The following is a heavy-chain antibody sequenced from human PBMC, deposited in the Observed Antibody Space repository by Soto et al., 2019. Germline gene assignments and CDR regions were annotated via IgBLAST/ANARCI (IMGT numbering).Heavy chain of an antibody. CDR2: IKPNNGGS. D-gene: IGHD6-6*01. CDR3: ARGLGSEYSSSSGVYYYYAMDV. V-gene: IGHV1-2*02. CDR1: GYTFTGYY. J-gene: IGHJ6*02. Sequence: QVQLVQSGAEVKKPGASVKVSCKASGYTFTGYYMHWVRQAPGQGLEWMGWIKPNNGGSNYAQKFQGRVPMTRDTSISTAYMELSRLRSDDTAVYYCARGLGSEYSSSSGVYYYYAMDVWGQGTTVTVSS.